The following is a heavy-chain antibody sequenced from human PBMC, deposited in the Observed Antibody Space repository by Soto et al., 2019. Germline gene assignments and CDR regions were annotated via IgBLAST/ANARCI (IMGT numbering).Heavy chain of an antibody. J-gene: IGHJ4*02. CDR2: INHSGST. CDR3: APANEDYVWGSYRSPLDY. D-gene: IGHD3-16*02. CDR1: SGSFSGYY. Sequence: XETLSLTCAVYSGSFSGYYWSWIRQPPGKGLEWIGEINHSGSTNYNPSLKSRVTISVDTSKNQFSLKLSSVTAADTAVYYCAPANEDYVWGSYRSPLDYWGQGTLVTVSS. V-gene: IGHV4-34*01.